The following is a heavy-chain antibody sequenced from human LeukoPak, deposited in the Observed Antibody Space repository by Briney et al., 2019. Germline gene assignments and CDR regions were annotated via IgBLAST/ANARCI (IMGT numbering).Heavy chain of an antibody. CDR1: GYIFTNYW. V-gene: IGHV5-51*01. Sequence: GESLKISRQVSGYIFTNYWIGWVRQMPGKGLESMGIIYPADSDTTYSPSFQGQVTISVDKSISTVYLQWSSLKASDTAMYYCARQSRDGSKTRGYYFDYWGQGTLVTVSS. D-gene: IGHD3-10*01. CDR3: ARQSRDGSKTRGYYFDY. J-gene: IGHJ4*02. CDR2: IYPADSDT.